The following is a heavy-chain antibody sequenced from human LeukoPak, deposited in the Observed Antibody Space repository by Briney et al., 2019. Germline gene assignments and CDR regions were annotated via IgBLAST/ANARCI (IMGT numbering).Heavy chain of an antibody. CDR3: ARLPRYYYGSGNGQNWFDP. J-gene: IGHJ5*02. D-gene: IGHD3-10*01. Sequence: GGSLRLSCAASGFIFSSYWMSWVRQAPGKGLEWVANIKQDGSEKYYVDSVKGRFTISRDNAKNSLYLQMNSLRAEDTAVYYCARLPRYYYGSGNGQNWFDPWGQGTLVTVSS. CDR2: IKQDGSEK. CDR1: GFIFSSYW. V-gene: IGHV3-7*01.